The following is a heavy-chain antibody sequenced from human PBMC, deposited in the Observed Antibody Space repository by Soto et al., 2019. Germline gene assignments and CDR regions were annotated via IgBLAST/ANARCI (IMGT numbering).Heavy chain of an antibody. V-gene: IGHV3-66*01. CDR3: ARTHYDFWSGYYPFKGAFDI. Sequence: PGGSLRLSCAASGFTVSSNYMSWVRQAPGKGLEWVSVIYSGGSTYYADSVKGRFTISRDNSKNTLYLQMNSLRAEDTAVYYCARTHYDFWSGYYPFKGAFDIWGQGTMVTVSS. D-gene: IGHD3-3*01. CDR2: IYSGGST. J-gene: IGHJ3*02. CDR1: GFTVSSNY.